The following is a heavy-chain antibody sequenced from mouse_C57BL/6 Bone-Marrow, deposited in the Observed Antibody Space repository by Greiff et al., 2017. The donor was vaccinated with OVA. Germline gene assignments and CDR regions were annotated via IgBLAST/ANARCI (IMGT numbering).Heavy chain of an antibody. Sequence: EVQLVESGPELVKPGASVKISCKASGYTFTDYYMNWVKQSHGKSLEWIGDINPNNGGTSYNQKFKGKATLTVDKSSSTAYMELRSLTSEDSAVYYCARFEYDGDVDYWGQGTTLTVSS. J-gene: IGHJ2*01. D-gene: IGHD2-4*01. CDR2: INPNNGGT. CDR3: ARFEYDGDVDY. CDR1: GYTFTDYY. V-gene: IGHV1-26*01.